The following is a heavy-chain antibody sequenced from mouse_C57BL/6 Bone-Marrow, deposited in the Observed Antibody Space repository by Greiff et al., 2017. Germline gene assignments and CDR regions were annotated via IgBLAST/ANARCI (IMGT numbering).Heavy chain of an antibody. CDR1: GFTFSSYA. CDR2: ISDGGSYT. D-gene: IGHD1-1*01. CDR3: ARYATAIVASV. J-gene: IGHJ2*01. V-gene: IGHV5-4*01. Sequence: EVQRVESGGGLVKPGGSLKLSCAASGFTFSSYAMSWVRQTPEKRLEWVANISDGGSYTYYPDNVKGRFTISRDNATNNLYLQMSTLKSEDTAMYYCARYATAIVASVWGQGTALTVSS.